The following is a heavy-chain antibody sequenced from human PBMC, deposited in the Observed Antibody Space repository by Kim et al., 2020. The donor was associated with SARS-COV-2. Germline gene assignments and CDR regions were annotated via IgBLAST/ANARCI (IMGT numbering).Heavy chain of an antibody. CDR3: ANGLSPDY. V-gene: IGHV3-23*01. CDR2: ISGSGGGT. CDR1: GFTFRGYD. J-gene: IGHJ4*02. Sequence: GGSLRLSCAASGFTFRGYDMSWVRQAPGKGLEWVSGISGSGGGTYYADSVKGRFTISRDNSKNTLYLHMNTLRAEDTAVYYCANGLSPDYWGQGTLVTVSS.